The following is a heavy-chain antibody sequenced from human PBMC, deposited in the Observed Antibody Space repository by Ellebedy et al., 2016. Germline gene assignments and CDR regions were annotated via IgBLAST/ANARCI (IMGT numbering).Heavy chain of an antibody. CDR1: GGSISSGGYS. CDR3: ARRYYYDSSGYYYFDY. D-gene: IGHD3-22*01. Sequence: SETLSLXXAVSGGSISSGGYSWSWIRQPPGKGLEWIGYIYHSGSTYYNPSLKSRVTISVDRSKNQFSLKLSSVTAADTAVYYCARRYYYDSSGYYYFDYWGQGTLVTVSS. CDR2: IYHSGST. V-gene: IGHV4-30-2*01. J-gene: IGHJ4*02.